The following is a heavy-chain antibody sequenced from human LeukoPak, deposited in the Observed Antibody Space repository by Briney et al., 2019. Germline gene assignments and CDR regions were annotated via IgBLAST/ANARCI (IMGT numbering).Heavy chain of an antibody. V-gene: IGHV3-33*01. J-gene: IGHJ4*02. Sequence: GGSLRLSCAASGFTFSSYGMHWVRQAPGKGLEWVAVIWYDGSNKYYADSVKGRFTISRDNSKNTLYLQMNSLRAEDTAVYYCARGTQVADTRVCDYWGQGTLVIVSS. D-gene: IGHD2-15*01. CDR3: ARGTQVADTRVCDY. CDR2: IWYDGSNK. CDR1: GFTFSSYG.